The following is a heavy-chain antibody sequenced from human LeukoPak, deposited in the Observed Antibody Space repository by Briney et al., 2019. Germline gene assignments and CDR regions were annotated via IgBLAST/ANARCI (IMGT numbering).Heavy chain of an antibody. J-gene: IGHJ4*02. Sequence: GRSLRLSCAASGFTFSSYGMHWVRQAPGKGLEWVAVIWYDGSNKYYADSVKGRFTISRDNSKNTLYLQMNSLRAEDTAVYYCAKSSILSPRLDYWGQGTLVTVSS. CDR2: IWYDGSNK. CDR3: AKSSILSPRLDY. D-gene: IGHD3-9*01. V-gene: IGHV3-33*06. CDR1: GFTFSSYG.